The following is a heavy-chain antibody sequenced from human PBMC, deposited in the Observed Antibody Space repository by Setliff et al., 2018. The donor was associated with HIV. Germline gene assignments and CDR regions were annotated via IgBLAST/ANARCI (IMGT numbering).Heavy chain of an antibody. Sequence: PSETLSLTCTVSGGSISNYCWNWIRQPPGKRLEWIGYIHYSGSTNYNPSLKSRVTISVDTSKNQFSLKLSSVTAADTAVYYCARDKGGQYYDSSDYWDWYLDLWGRGTLVTVSS. J-gene: IGHJ2*01. V-gene: IGHV4-59*01. D-gene: IGHD3-22*01. CDR1: GGSISNYC. CDR2: IHYSGST. CDR3: ARDKGGQYYDSSDYWDWYLDL.